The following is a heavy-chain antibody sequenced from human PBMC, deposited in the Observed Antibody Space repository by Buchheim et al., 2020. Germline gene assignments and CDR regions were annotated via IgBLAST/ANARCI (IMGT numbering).Heavy chain of an antibody. CDR1: GGSISSGGYY. CDR3: ARDPSMVRGVIRRSMDV. J-gene: IGHJ6*02. Sequence: QVQLQESGPGLVKPSQTLSLTCTVSGGSISSGGYYWSRIRHHPGKGLAWIGYVCYSGSSYDNPSLRSRVTISVDTYKNQFSLKLSSVTAADTAVYYCARDPSMVRGVIRRSMDVWGQGTT. V-gene: IGHV4-31*03. D-gene: IGHD3-10*01. CDR2: VCYSGSS.